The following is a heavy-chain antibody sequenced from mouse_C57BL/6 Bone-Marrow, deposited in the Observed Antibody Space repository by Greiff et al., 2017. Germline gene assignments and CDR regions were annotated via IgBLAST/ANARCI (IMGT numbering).Heavy chain of an antibody. CDR2: ISYDGSN. V-gene: IGHV3-6*01. Sequence: EVHLVESGPGLVKPSQSLSLTCSVTGYSITSGYYWNWIRQFPGNKLEWMGYISYDGSNNYNPSLKNRISITRDTSKNQFFLKLNSVTTEDTATYYCASRYYGSRAWFAYWGQGTLVTVSA. D-gene: IGHD1-1*01. CDR1: GYSITSGYY. J-gene: IGHJ3*01. CDR3: ASRYYGSRAWFAY.